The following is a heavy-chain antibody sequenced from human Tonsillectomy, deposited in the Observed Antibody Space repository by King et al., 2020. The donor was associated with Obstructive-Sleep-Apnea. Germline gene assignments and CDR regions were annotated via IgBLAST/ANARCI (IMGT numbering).Heavy chain of an antibody. CDR2: IYHTGST. D-gene: IGHD4-11*01. CDR1: GGSISSANW. V-gene: IGHV4-4*02. Sequence: QVQLQESGPGLVKPSGTLSLTCAVSGGSISSANWWSWVRQPPGKGLEWIGEIYHTGSTNYNPSLKSRVTISVDKAENQFSQKLNSLTAADTAVYYCGRWTVTTQIDYWGRGTLVTVSS. CDR3: GRWTVTTQIDY. J-gene: IGHJ4*02.